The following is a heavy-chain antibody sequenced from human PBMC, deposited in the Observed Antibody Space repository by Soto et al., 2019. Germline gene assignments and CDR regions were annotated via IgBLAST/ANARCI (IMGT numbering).Heavy chain of an antibody. Sequence: PGGSLRLSCAASGFTFSSYWMSWVRQAPGKGLEWVANIKQDGSEKYYVDSVKGRFTISRDNAKNSLYLQMNSLRAEDTAVYYCARDPYYGSGSYYNSWGQGTLVTVSS. CDR2: IKQDGSEK. V-gene: IGHV3-7*01. CDR1: GFTFSSYW. J-gene: IGHJ4*02. CDR3: ARDPYYGSGSYYNS. D-gene: IGHD3-10*01.